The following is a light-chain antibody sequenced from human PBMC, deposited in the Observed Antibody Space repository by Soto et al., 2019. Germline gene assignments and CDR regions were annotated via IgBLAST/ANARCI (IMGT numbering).Light chain of an antibody. V-gene: IGLV2-14*03. CDR2: NVY. CDR3: SAYTSAATL. Sequence: QSALTQPASVSGFPGQSINISCTGSRSDIGVHSFVSWYQQHPTMVPKLIIYNVYRRPSGVSGRFSASKAGNTASLTISGLQADDEANYYCSAYTSAATLFGGGTKLHRP. CDR1: RSDIGVHSF. J-gene: IGLJ2*01.